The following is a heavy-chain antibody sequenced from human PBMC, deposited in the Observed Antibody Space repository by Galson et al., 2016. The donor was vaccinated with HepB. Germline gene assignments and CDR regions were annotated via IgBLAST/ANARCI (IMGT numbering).Heavy chain of an antibody. CDR2: IYSGGTT. J-gene: IGHJ4*02. CDR3: AKDRPGGLGIDF. CDR1: GFIVSHNY. V-gene: IGHV3-53*01. Sequence: SLRLSCAASGFIVSHNYMSWVRQAPGMGLEWVSIIYSGGTTYYDDSVKGRFTISRDNSKNTLYLQMNSLRADDTAVYYCAKDRPGGLGIDFWGQGTLATVSS. D-gene: IGHD7-27*01.